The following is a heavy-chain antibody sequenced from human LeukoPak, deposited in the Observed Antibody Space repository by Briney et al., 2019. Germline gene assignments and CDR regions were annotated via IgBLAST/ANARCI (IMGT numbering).Heavy chain of an antibody. Sequence: GGSLRLSCAASGFTFSSYSMNWARQAPGKGLEWVSSISSSSSYIYYADSVKGRFTISRDNAKNSLYLQMNSLRAEDTAVYYCAREKTYSYGFDYWGQGTLVTVSS. D-gene: IGHD5-18*01. CDR1: GFTFSSYS. V-gene: IGHV3-21*01. CDR3: AREKTYSYGFDY. J-gene: IGHJ4*02. CDR2: ISSSSSYI.